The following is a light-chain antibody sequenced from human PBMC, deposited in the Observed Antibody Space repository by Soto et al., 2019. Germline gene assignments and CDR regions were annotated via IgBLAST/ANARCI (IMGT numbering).Light chain of an antibody. V-gene: IGKV3-20*01. CDR2: DAS. CDR1: QGVPTTY. J-gene: IGKJ1*01. Sequence: EVLLTQSPGTLSLSPGASATLSCRASQGVPTTYVAWYQQRPGQAPRLLIYDASNRAAGTPGRFSGSRSGTDFTLTINRLEPEDFAVYYCQHYGASPGSFGQGPKVEIK. CDR3: QHYGASPGS.